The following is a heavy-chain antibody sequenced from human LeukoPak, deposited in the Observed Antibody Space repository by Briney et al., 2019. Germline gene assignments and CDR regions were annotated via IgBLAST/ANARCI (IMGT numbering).Heavy chain of an antibody. Sequence: PSETLSLTCAVYGGSFSGYYWSWIRQPPGKGLEWIGEINHSGSTNYNPSLKSRVTISVDTSKNQFSLKLSSVTAADTAVYYCALAAAGTSFDIWGQGTTVTVSS. V-gene: IGHV4-34*01. CDR3: ALAAAGTSFDI. D-gene: IGHD6-13*01. CDR2: INHSGST. CDR1: GGSFSGYY. J-gene: IGHJ3*02.